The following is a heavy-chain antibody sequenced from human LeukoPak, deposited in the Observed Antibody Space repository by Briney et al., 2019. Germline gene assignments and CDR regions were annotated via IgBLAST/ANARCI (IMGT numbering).Heavy chain of an antibody. D-gene: IGHD3-22*01. Sequence: ASVKVSCKASGYTFTGYYMHWARQAPGQGLERMGGINPNSGGTNYAQKFQGRVTMTRDTSISTAYMELSRLRSDDTAVYYCARDGVGYYDSSGYYYFQHWGQGTLVTVSS. CDR1: GYTFTGYY. J-gene: IGHJ1*01. CDR3: ARDGVGYYDSSGYYYFQH. CDR2: INPNSGGT. V-gene: IGHV1-2*02.